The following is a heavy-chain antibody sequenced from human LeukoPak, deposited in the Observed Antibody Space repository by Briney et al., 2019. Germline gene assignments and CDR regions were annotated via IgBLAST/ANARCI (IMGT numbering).Heavy chain of an antibody. J-gene: IGHJ3*02. V-gene: IGHV4-61*02. CDR1: GGSISSGSYY. CDR2: FYTGGNT. Sequence: ASETLSLTCTVSGGSISSGSYYWSWIRQPAGKGLEWIGRFYTGGNTNYNPSLKSRVIISVDTSKNQFSLKLTSVTAADTAVYYCARGDVLDAFDIWGQGTMVTVSS. CDR3: ARGDVLDAFDI. D-gene: IGHD2-21*01.